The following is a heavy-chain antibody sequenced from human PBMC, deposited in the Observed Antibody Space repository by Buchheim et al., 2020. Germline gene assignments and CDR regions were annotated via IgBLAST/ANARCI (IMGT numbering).Heavy chain of an antibody. CDR2: VWHDGNVK. J-gene: IGHJ4*02. D-gene: IGHD4/OR15-4a*01. Sequence: QVQLVESGGGVVQPGRSLRLSCAASGFTFKNYGMHWVRQAPGKGLEWVAVVWHDGNVKDYAGFVGGRFTVSRDNSKNTLYLQLNSLRVEDTAVYYCARDPGADAPIDYWGQG. CDR1: GFTFKNYG. V-gene: IGHV3-33*01. CDR3: ARDPGADAPIDY.